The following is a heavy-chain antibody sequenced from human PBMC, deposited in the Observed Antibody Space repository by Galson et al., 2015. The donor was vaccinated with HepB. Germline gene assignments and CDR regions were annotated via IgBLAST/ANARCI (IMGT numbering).Heavy chain of an antibody. CDR2: IYGSGST. D-gene: IGHD3-9*01. CDR3: AREAYVGEDLSAHYNPLYLDY. Sequence: LTCTVSGASVSIYYWSWIRQPAGKGLEWIGRIYGSGSTNYNPSLKSRVTISVDTSKSRFPLRLTSVTAADTAVYYCAREAYVGEDLSAHYNPLYLDYWGQGTLVTVSS. J-gene: IGHJ4*02. V-gene: IGHV4-4*07. CDR1: GASVSIYY.